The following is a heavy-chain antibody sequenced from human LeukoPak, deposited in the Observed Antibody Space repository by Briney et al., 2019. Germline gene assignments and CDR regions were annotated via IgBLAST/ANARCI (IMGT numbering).Heavy chain of an antibody. V-gene: IGHV3-30*04. CDR2: ISYDGSNK. D-gene: IGHD2-15*01. Sequence: GGSLRLSCAASGFTFSSYAMHWVRQAPGQGLEWVAVISYDGSNKYYADSVKGRFTISRDNSKNTLYLQMNSLRAEDTAVYYCARGYQGYCSGGSCPVHWFDPWGQGTLVTVSS. CDR1: GFTFSSYA. J-gene: IGHJ5*02. CDR3: ARGYQGYCSGGSCPVHWFDP.